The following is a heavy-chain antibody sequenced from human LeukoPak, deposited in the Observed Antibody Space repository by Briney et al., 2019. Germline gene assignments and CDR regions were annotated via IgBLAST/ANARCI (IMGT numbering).Heavy chain of an antibody. CDR3: TRDTDYGSATNYFDS. Sequence: GGSLRLSCAASGFTFDDYAMHWVRQAPGKGLEWVALISWEGQTTYYADSVRGRFTISRDNSNNSLYLQMNSLRTEDTAFYYCTRDTDYGSATNYFDSWGQGTLVSVSS. J-gene: IGHJ4*02. CDR2: ISWEGQTT. V-gene: IGHV3-43*01. CDR1: GFTFDDYA. D-gene: IGHD3-10*01.